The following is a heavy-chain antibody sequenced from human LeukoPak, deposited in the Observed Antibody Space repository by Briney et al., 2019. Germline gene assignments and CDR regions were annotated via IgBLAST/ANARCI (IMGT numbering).Heavy chain of an antibody. CDR3: ANTLFMGRYGSGSYGY. Sequence: GGSLRLSCAASGFTFSSYGIHWVRQAPGKGLEWVAFIRYDGSNKYYTDSVKGRFTISRDNSKNTLYLQMNSLRAADTAVYYCANTLFMGRYGSGSYGYWGQGTLVTVSS. CDR1: GFTFSSYG. V-gene: IGHV3-30*02. CDR2: IRYDGSNK. J-gene: IGHJ4*02. D-gene: IGHD3-10*01.